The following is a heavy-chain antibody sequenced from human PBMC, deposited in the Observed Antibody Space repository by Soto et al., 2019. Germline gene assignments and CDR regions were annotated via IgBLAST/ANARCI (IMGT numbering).Heavy chain of an antibody. V-gene: IGHV5-51*01. D-gene: IGHD2-2*01. CDR2: IYPGDSDT. CDR1: GYSFTSYW. CDR3: AVPTRTQGLDDALEI. Sequence: GASLKISCKGSGYSFTSYWIGWERQIHGKGLEWMGIIYPGDSDTRYSPSFQGQVTISADKSISTAYPQWSSLKASDTAMHYSAVPTRTQGLDDALEIWGEGTMVTVSS. J-gene: IGHJ3*02.